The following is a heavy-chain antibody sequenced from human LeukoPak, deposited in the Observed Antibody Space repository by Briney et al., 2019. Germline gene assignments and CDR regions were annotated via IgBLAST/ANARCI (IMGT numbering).Heavy chain of an antibody. CDR3: ARDVRGDFDWSGQD. V-gene: IGHV1-2*02. CDR1: GYTYTGYY. J-gene: IGHJ4*02. CDR2: INPNSGGT. D-gene: IGHD3-9*01. Sequence: ASVKVSCKASGYTYTGYYMHWVRQAPGQGLEWMGWINPNSGGTNYAQKFQGRVTMTRDTSISTAYMELSRLRSDDTAVYYCARDVRGDFDWSGQDWGQGTLVTVSS.